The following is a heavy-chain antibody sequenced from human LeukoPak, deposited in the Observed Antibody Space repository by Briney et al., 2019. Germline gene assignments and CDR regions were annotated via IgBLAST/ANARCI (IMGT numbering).Heavy chain of an antibody. CDR3: AKTHSSSWHPLDF. CDR2: ISGGGGST. J-gene: IGHJ4*02. V-gene: IGHV3-23*01. CDR1: GFTFSSYA. Sequence: GGSLRLSCAASGFTFSSYAMSWVRQAPGKGLEWVSGISGGGGSTYYADSVKGRFTISRDNSNNTLYLQMNNLRAEDTAVYYCAKTHSSSWHPLDFWGQGTLVTASS. D-gene: IGHD6-13*01.